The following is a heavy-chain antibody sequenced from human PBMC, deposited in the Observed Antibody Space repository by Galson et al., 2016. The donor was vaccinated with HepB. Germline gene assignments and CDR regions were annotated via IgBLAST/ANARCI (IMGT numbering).Heavy chain of an antibody. D-gene: IGHD2-15*01. CDR2: IKEDGSEK. J-gene: IGHJ4*02. CDR1: GFTFSTSW. Sequence: SLRLSCAASGFTFSTSWMSWVRQAPGKGLEWVANIKEDGSEKYYVDSLKGRFTIYRDNAKNSLYLQMNSLRAEDTAVYYCARMCSGGSCYSYWGQGTLVTVSS. V-gene: IGHV3-7*01. CDR3: ARMCSGGSCYSY.